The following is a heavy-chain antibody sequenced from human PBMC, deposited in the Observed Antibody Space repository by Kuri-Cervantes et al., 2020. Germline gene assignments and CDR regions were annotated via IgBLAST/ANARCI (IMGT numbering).Heavy chain of an antibody. CDR2: ISSSGSTI. J-gene: IGHJ6*03. CDR1: GFTFSSYE. CDR3: ARVTGDYDFWSGYPQDYYYYMDV. V-gene: IGHV3-48*03. D-gene: IGHD3-3*01. Sequence: GESLKISCAASGFTFSSYEMNWVRQAPGKGLEWVSYISSSGSTIYYADSVKGRFTISRDNAKNSLYLQMNSLRAEDTAVYYCARVTGDYDFWSGYPQDYYYYMDVWGKGTTVTVSS.